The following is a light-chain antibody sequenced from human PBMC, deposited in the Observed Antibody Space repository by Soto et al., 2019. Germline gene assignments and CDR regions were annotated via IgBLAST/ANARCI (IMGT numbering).Light chain of an antibody. J-gene: IGLJ7*01. CDR1: SSNIGDYT. V-gene: IGLV1-51*01. Sequence: QSVLTQPPSVSAAPGQRVTISCSGSSSNIGDYTVPWYQQLPGAAPKLLIFGNNKRPSGIPDRFSGSKSGTSGSLDITGLQSEDEADYYCAAWDGSLNGVVFGGGTQLTVL. CDR3: AAWDGSLNGVV. CDR2: GNN.